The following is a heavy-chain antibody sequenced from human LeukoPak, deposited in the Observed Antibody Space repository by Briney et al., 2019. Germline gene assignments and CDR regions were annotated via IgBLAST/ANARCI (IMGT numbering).Heavy chain of an antibody. CDR2: INVDGRTT. D-gene: IGHD1-26*01. CDR3: ARDGPYSGSPGAFDY. CDR1: GFTFSSYW. Sequence: GGSLRLSCAASGFTFSSYWMHWVRQAPGKGLVWVSRINVDGRTTSYVDSVKGRFTVSRDNTKNSLYMQMNSLRAEDTAVYYCARDGPYSGSPGAFDYWGQGTLVTVSS. J-gene: IGHJ4*02. V-gene: IGHV3-74*01.